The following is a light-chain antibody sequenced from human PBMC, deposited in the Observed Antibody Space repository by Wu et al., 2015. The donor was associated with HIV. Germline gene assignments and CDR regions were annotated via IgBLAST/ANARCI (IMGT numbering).Light chain of an antibody. V-gene: IGKV1-9*01. CDR1: QAISSY. CDR3: QQLITYPRT. CDR2: AAS. J-gene: IGKJ1*01. Sequence: DIQLTQSPSFLSASVGDRVTITCRASQAISSYLAWYQQKPGKAPNLLIYAASTLQSGVPSRFSGSGSGTEFTLTISSLQPEDFATYYCQQLITYPRTFGQGTKVEIK.